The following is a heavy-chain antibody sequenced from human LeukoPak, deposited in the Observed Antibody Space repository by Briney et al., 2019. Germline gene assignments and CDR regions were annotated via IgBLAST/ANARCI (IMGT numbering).Heavy chain of an antibody. CDR2: ISSSGSSI. V-gene: IGHV3-48*03. J-gene: IGHJ6*04. Sequence: PVGSLRLSPAPSRFTPRSYEMNCGRQALGKGVEWVSYISSSGSSIYYADSVKGRFTHSRDNAKNSLYLQINSLSAEDTAVYYCKSATDYYRMDVWGKGTTVTVSS. CDR1: RFTPRSYE. D-gene: IGHD2-15*01. CDR3: KSATDYYRMDV.